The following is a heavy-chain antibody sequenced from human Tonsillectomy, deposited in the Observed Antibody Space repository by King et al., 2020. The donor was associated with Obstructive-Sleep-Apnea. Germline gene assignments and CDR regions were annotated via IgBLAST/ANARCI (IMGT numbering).Heavy chain of an antibody. CDR2: TYYRSKWYN. CDR1: GDSVSSNSAA. J-gene: IGHJ4*02. V-gene: IGHV6-1*01. Sequence: VQLQQSGPGLVKPSQTLSLTCAISGDSVSSNSAAWNWIRESPSRGLEWLGRTYYRSKWYNDHVVSVKSRITTNPDTSKNQFSLQLNLVTPDDTAVYYCARDLEYYDSSGYHFDYWGQGTLVTVSS. D-gene: IGHD3-22*01. CDR3: ARDLEYYDSSGYHFDY.